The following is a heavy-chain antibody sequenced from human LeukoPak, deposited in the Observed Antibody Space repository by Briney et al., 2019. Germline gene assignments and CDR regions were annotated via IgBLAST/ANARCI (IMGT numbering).Heavy chain of an antibody. CDR1: GFTFSSYW. CDR2: INSDGSST. V-gene: IGHV3-74*01. CDR3: AKVSLVSLNLDY. J-gene: IGHJ4*02. D-gene: IGHD6-13*01. Sequence: GGSLRLSCAASGFTFSSYWMHWVRQAPGKGLVWVSRINSDGSSTSYADSVKGRFTISRDNAKNTLYLQMNSLRAEDTAVYYCAKVSLVSLNLDYWGQGTLVTVSS.